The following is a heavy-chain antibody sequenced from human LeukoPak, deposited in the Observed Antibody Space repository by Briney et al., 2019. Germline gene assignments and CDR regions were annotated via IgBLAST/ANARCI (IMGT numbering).Heavy chain of an antibody. CDR2: IKTDGRST. D-gene: IGHD3-10*01. CDR1: GLTFITYW. Sequence: GGSLRLSCAASGLTFITYWMHWVRHRPGNGRVWVSRIKTDGRSTSYPDSVKGRFTISRDNAENTVYLQMSSLRAEDTAVYYCVRDPHGSGSSNSPHDAFDIWGHGTMVTVSS. CDR3: VRDPHGSGSSNSPHDAFDI. V-gene: IGHV3-74*01. J-gene: IGHJ3*02.